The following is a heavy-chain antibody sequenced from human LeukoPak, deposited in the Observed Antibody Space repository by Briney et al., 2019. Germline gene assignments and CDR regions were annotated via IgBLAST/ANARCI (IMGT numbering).Heavy chain of an antibody. J-gene: IGHJ4*02. D-gene: IGHD3-3*01. CDR2: IYSGGST. CDR3: ARAHGGFWSGYHFDY. Sequence: GGSLRLSCAAPGFTVSSNYMSWVRQAPGKGLEGVSVIYSGGSTYYADSVKGRFTISRDNSKNTLYLQMNSLRAEDTAVYYCARAHGGFWSGYHFDYWGQGTLVTVSS. V-gene: IGHV3-66*02. CDR1: GFTVSSNY.